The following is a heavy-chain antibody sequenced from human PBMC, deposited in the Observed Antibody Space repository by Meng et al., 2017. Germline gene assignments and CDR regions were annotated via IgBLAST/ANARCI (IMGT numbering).Heavy chain of an antibody. D-gene: IGHD3-10*02. Sequence: GPLRLSCAVYGGSFSGYYWSWIRQPPGKGLEWIGEINHSGSTNYNPSLKSRVTISVDTSKNQFSLKLSSVTAADTAVYYCARGGLGSGSHGAFDIWGQGTMVTVSS. CDR2: INHSGST. V-gene: IGHV4-34*01. J-gene: IGHJ3*02. CDR1: GGSFSGYY. CDR3: ARGGLGSGSHGAFDI.